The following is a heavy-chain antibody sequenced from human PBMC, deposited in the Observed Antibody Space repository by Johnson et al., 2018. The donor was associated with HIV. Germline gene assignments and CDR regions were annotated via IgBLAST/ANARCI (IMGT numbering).Heavy chain of an antibody. Sequence: VQLVESGGGLVQPGGSLRLSCAASGFTFSSYGMHWVRQAPGKGLEWLAVISYDGSNKYYADSVKGRLTISRDNAKNSLYLQMNSLRAEDTALYYCARAVGGSYHDAFDSWGQGTMVTVSS. V-gene: IGHV3-30*03. CDR3: ARAVGGSYHDAFDS. J-gene: IGHJ3*02. CDR2: ISYDGSNK. CDR1: GFTFSSYG. D-gene: IGHD1-26*01.